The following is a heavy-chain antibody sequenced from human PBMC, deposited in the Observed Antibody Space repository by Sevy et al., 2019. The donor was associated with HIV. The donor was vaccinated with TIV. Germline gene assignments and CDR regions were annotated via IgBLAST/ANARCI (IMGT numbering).Heavy chain of an antibody. CDR3: VREGLGGFSYSLDC. D-gene: IGHD5-18*01. V-gene: IGHV3-7*01. CDR1: GFTFSSYW. Sequence: GGALRLSCAASGFTFSSYWMSWVRQAPGKGLEWVATMKQDGSEKYYVDCLKGRFTISRDNAKHSLYLQINSMRAEDTAIYYCVREGLGGFSYSLDCWGQGTLVTVSS. CDR2: MKQDGSEK. J-gene: IGHJ4*02.